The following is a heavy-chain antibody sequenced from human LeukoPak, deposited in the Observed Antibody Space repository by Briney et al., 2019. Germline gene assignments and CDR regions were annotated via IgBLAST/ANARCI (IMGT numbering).Heavy chain of an antibody. J-gene: IGHJ4*02. Sequence: SETLSLTCTVSGGSISSYYWIWIPQPPGKGREWIGYIYYGGSTNYNPSLKSRVTISADTSTNQFSLKLSSVTAADTAVYYCAKWGRRIFDYWGQGTLVTVSS. CDR2: IYYGGST. CDR1: GGSISSYY. V-gene: IGHV4-59*01. D-gene: IGHD3-16*01. CDR3: AKWGRRIFDY.